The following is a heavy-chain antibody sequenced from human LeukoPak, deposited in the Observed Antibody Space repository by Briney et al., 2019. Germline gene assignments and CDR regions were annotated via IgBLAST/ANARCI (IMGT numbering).Heavy chain of an antibody. J-gene: IGHJ5*02. Sequence: SETLSLTCTVSGGSISSSSYYWGWIRQPPGTGLEWIGSIYYSGSTYYNPSLKSRVTISVDTSKNQFSLKLSSVTAADTAVYYCARHKGYCSSTSCLASWFDPWGQGTLVTVSS. V-gene: IGHV4-39*01. CDR1: GGSISSSSYY. CDR3: ARHKGYCSSTSCLASWFDP. CDR2: IYYSGST. D-gene: IGHD2-2*01.